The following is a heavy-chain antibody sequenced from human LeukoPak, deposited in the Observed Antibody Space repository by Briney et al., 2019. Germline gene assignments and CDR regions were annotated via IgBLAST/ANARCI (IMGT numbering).Heavy chain of an antibody. V-gene: IGHV1-69*06. CDR2: IIPIFGTA. CDR3: ASSLLEHSSGYYNYFDY. J-gene: IGHJ4*02. Sequence: EASVKVSCKASGGTFSSYAISWVRQAPGQGLEWMGGIIPIFGTANYAQKFQGRVTITADKSTSTAYMELSSLRSEDTAVYYCASSLLEHSSGYYNYFDYWGQGTLVTVSS. CDR1: GGTFSSYA. D-gene: IGHD3-22*01.